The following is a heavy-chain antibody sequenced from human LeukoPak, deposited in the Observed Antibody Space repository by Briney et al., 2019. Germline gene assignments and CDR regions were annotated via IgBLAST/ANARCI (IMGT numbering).Heavy chain of an antibody. CDR1: GFTFSSYA. CDR2: ISYDGSNK. Sequence: GGSLRLSCAASGFTFSSYAMHWVRQAPGKVLEWVAVISYDGSNKYYADSVKGRFTISRDNSKNTLYLQMNSLRAEDTAVYYCAREKLLWFGELFWGQGTLVTVSS. CDR3: AREKLLWFGELF. J-gene: IGHJ4*02. V-gene: IGHV3-30*04. D-gene: IGHD3-10*01.